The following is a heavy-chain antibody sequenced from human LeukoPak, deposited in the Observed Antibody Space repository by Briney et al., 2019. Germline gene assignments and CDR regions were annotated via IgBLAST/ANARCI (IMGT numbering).Heavy chain of an antibody. CDR3: ARVMTAITNWFDP. J-gene: IGHJ5*02. V-gene: IGHV3-66*01. CDR2: IYRDGST. CDR1: GFTVSSNY. D-gene: IGHD2-21*02. Sequence: GGSLRLSCAASGFTVSSNYVSWVRQAPGKGLEWVSSIYRDGSTYYADSVKGRFTISRDNSKNTLNLQMNNLRVEDTAVHYCARVMTAITNWFDPWGQGTLVTVSS.